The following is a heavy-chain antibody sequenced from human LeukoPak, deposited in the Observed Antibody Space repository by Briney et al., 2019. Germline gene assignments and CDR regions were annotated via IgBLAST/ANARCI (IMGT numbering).Heavy chain of an antibody. CDR3: ARDIAAAGRVLDY. V-gene: IGHV3-33*01. CDR1: GFTFSSYG. Sequence: SGGSLRLSCAASGFTFSSYGMHWVRQAPGKGLEWVAVIWYDGSNKYYADSVKGRFTISRDNSMNTLYLQMNSLRAEDTAVYYCARDIAAAGRVLDYWGQGTLVTVSS. J-gene: IGHJ4*02. CDR2: IWYDGSNK. D-gene: IGHD6-13*01.